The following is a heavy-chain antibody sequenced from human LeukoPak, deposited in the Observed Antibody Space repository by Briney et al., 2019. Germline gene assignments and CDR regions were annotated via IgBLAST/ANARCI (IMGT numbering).Heavy chain of an antibody. CDR1: GGSISSSSYY. Sequence: PSETLSLTCTVSGGSISSSSYYWGWIRQPPGKGLEWIGSIYYSGSTYYNPSLKSRVAISVDTSKSQFSLKLNSVTAADTAVYYCAREGGDILTDSDYFYYMDVWGKGTTVTVSS. CDR3: AREGGDILTDSDYFYYMDV. CDR2: IYYSGST. V-gene: IGHV4-39*07. J-gene: IGHJ6*03. D-gene: IGHD3-9*01.